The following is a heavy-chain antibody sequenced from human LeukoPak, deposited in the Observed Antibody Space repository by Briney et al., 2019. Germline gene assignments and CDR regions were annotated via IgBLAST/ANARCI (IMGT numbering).Heavy chain of an antibody. CDR1: GGSFSGYY. CDR3: ARRAPDSSSDCWFDP. CDR2: IYYSGST. J-gene: IGHJ5*02. V-gene: IGHV4-59*08. D-gene: IGHD6-6*01. Sequence: SETLSLTCAVYGGSFSGYYWSWIRQPPGKGLEWIGYIYYSGSTNYNPSLKSRVTISVDTSKNQSSLKLSSVTAADTAVYYCARRAPDSSSDCWFDPWGQGTLVTVSS.